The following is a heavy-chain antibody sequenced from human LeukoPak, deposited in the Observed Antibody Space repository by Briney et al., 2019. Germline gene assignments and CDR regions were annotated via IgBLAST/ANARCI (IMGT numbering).Heavy chain of an antibody. V-gene: IGHV3-23*01. J-gene: IGHJ4*02. Sequence: GGSLRLSCAASGFSFSTYSMNWVRQAPGKGLEWVSAVRSSGIDTFYADSVRGRFTISRDDSKSTVYLQMRDLRTEDTATYYCAKLTAVADDLDYWGQGTLVTVSS. CDR2: VRSSGIDT. D-gene: IGHD6-19*01. CDR1: GFSFSTYS. CDR3: AKLTAVADDLDY.